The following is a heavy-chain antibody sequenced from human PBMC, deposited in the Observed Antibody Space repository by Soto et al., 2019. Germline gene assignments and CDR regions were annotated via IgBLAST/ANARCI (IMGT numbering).Heavy chain of an antibody. Sequence: ASGRVSCKASGYTFTSYHMHWVRQAPGQGLEWMGIINPSGSRTSYAQKFQGRVTMTRDTSTSTVYMELSSLRSEDTAVYYCARDLFQYYYMDVWGKGTTVTVSS. CDR3: ARDLFQYYYMDV. CDR2: INPSGSRT. CDR1: GYTFTSYH. J-gene: IGHJ6*03. V-gene: IGHV1-46*03.